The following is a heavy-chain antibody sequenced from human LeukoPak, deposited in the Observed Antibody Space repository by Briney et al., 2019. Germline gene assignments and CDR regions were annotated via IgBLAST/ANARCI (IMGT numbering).Heavy chain of an antibody. J-gene: IGHJ4*02. CDR2: ISYDGSNK. CDR1: GFTFSSYG. Sequence: GGSLRLSCAASGFTFSSYGMHWVRQAPGKGLEWVAVISYDGSNKYYADSVKGRFTISRDNSKNTLYLQMNSLRAEDTAVYYCARESTTSCPDYWGQGTLVTVSS. CDR3: ARESTTSCPDY. D-gene: IGHD2-2*01. V-gene: IGHV3-30*03.